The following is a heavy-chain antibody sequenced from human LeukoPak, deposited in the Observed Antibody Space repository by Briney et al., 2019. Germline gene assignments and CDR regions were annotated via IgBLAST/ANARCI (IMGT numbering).Heavy chain of an antibody. Sequence: ASVKVSCKAFGYTFTNDAIIWVRQATGQGLEWMGWMTPDNGNSDHAQKFQGRVTMTRDTSISTAYMELSGLTSDDTAVYYCARGQVEGSYIAAAGMPFDYWGQGTLVTVSS. CDR1: GYTFTNDA. J-gene: IGHJ4*02. D-gene: IGHD6-13*01. CDR2: MTPDNGNS. CDR3: ARGQVEGSYIAAAGMPFDY. V-gene: IGHV1-8*01.